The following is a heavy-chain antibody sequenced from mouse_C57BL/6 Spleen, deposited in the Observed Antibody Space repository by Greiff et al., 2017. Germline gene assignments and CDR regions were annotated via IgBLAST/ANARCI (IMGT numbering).Heavy chain of an antibody. Sequence: EVKLVESGGGLVKPGGSLKLSCAASGFTFSDYGMHWVRQAPEKGLEWVAYIRSGSSTIYYADTVKGRVTISRDNAKNTLFLQMTSLRSEDTAMYYCARGLRLFAYWGQGTLVTVSA. CDR3: ARGLRLFAY. J-gene: IGHJ3*01. V-gene: IGHV5-17*01. CDR1: GFTFSDYG. D-gene: IGHD2-12*01. CDR2: IRSGSSTI.